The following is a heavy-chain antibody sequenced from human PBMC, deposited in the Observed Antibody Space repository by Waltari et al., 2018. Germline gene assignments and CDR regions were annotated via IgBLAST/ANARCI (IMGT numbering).Heavy chain of an antibody. CDR1: GYAFSDYA. J-gene: IGHJ3*02. D-gene: IGHD3-16*01. V-gene: IGHV1-3*01. CDR2: INAGNGYT. CDR3: ARGGLAGGFDI. Sequence: QVQLVQSGAEVKKPGASVKVSCQASGYAFSDYAIHWVRQAPGQRLEWIGWINAGNGYTKYSQNFQGRVTFTRDTSASTAYMQLSTLRSEDTAVYYCARGGLAGGFDIWGQVTVVTVFS.